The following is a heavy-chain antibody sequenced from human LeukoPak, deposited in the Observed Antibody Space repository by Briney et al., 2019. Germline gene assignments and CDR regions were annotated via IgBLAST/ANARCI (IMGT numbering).Heavy chain of an antibody. D-gene: IGHD3-3*02. J-gene: IGHJ4*02. CDR2: INPNSGGT. V-gene: IGHV1-2*02. CDR1: GYTFTGYY. Sequence: ASVKVSCKASGYTFTGYYMHWVRXAPGQXLEWMGWINPNSGGTNYAQKFQGRVTMTRDTSISTAYMELSRLRSDDTAVYYCAREDRRIFGVEPLGDYWGQGTLVTVSS. CDR3: AREDRRIFGVEPLGDY.